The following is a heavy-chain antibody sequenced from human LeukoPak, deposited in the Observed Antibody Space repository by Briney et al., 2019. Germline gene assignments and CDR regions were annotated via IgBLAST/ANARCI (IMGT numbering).Heavy chain of an antibody. CDR1: GFKFGDYA. V-gene: IGHV3-49*04. D-gene: IGHD1-26*01. Sequence: GGSLRLSCLTSGFKFGDYAMSWVRQAPGKGLEWVGFIRSKDYGGTTEYDASVQGRFTISTDDSKNIAYLQMNSLKTEDTAVYYCTRGRRSSGSYYLEYWGQGILVTIYS. J-gene: IGHJ4*02. CDR2: IRSKDYGGTT. CDR3: TRGRRSSGSYYLEY.